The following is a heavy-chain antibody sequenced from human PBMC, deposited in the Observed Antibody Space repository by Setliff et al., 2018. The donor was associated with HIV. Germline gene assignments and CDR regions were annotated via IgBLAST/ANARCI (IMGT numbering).Heavy chain of an antibody. CDR1: GYSISSGFY. CDR3: ARDAPTVYANGWFDP. Sequence: SETLSLTCAVSGYSISSGFYWGWIRQPPGKGLEWIGSIYRSGSTYYNPSLRSRVTISVDTSKNQFSLKLSSVTAADTAVYYCARDAPTVYANGWFDPWGQGTLVTVSS. D-gene: IGHD2-8*01. J-gene: IGHJ5*02. CDR2: IYRSGST. V-gene: IGHV4-38-2*02.